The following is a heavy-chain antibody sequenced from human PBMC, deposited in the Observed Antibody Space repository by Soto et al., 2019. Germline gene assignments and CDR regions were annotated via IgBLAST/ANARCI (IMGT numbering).Heavy chain of an antibody. CDR3: ARKRNYYYYYMDV. Sequence: SETLSLTCAVYGGSFSGYYWSWIRQPPGKGLEWIGEINHSGSTNYNPSLKSRVTISVDTSKNQFSLKLSSVTAADTVVYYCARKRNYYYYYMDVGGKGTTVTVSS. CDR2: INHSGST. CDR1: GGSFSGYY. V-gene: IGHV4-34*01. J-gene: IGHJ6*03.